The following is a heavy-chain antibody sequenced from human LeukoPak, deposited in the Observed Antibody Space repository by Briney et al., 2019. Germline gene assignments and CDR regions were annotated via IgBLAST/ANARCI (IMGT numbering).Heavy chain of an antibody. CDR2: ISAYNGNT. V-gene: IGHV1-18*04. CDR3: ARDYDFWSGYYSPYFDY. CDR1: GYTFTSNY. D-gene: IGHD3-3*01. Sequence: ASVKVSCKASGYTFTSNYIHWVRQAPGQGLEWMGWISAYNGNTNYAQKLQGRVTMTTDTSTSTAYMELRSLRSDDTAVYYCARDYDFWSGYYSPYFDYWGQGTLVTVSS. J-gene: IGHJ4*02.